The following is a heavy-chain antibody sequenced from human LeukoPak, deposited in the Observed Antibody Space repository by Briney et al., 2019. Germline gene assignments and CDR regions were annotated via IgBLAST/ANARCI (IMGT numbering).Heavy chain of an antibody. D-gene: IGHD3-10*01. CDR1: GGSISSTNYY. V-gene: IGHV4-39*01. Sequence: PSETLSLTCTVSGGSISSTNYYWGWIRQPPGKGLEWIGSIYYSGNTYYNPSLKSRVTISVDTSKNQFPLKLSSVTAADTAVYFCARHFASGTYYAPFDYWGQGTLVTVSS. CDR3: ARHFASGTYYAPFDY. CDR2: IYYSGNT. J-gene: IGHJ4*02.